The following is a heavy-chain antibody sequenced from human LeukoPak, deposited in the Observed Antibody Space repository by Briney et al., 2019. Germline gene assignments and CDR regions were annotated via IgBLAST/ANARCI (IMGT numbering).Heavy chain of an antibody. CDR3: ARQERYYGSGSYTYFQH. V-gene: IGHV4-59*08. CDR2: IYYSGST. CDR1: GGSISSYF. D-gene: IGHD3-10*01. J-gene: IGHJ1*01. Sequence: PSETLSLTCTVSGGSISSYFWSWIRQPPGKGLERIGYIYYSGSTNYNPSLKSRVIISVDTSKNQFSLILSSVTAADTAVYYCARQERYYGSGSYTYFQHWGQGTLVTVSS.